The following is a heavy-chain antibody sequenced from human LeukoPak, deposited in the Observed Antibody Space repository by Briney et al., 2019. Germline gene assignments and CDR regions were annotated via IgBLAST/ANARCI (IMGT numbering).Heavy chain of an antibody. CDR1: GYTFTGYY. CDR3: AREDTAAAVYYFDY. CDR2: INHNSGGT. V-gene: IGHV1-2*02. J-gene: IGHJ4*02. D-gene: IGHD6-13*01. Sequence: ASVKVSCKASGYTFTGYYMHWVRQAPGQGLEWMGWINHNSGGTNYAQKFQGRVTMTRDTSISTAYMELSSLRSDDTAVYYCAREDTAAAVYYFDYWGQGTLVTVSS.